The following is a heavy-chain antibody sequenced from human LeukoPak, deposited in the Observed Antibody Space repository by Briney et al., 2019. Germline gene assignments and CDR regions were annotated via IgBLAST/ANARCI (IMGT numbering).Heavy chain of an antibody. V-gene: IGHV5-51*01. D-gene: IGHD6-13*01. J-gene: IGHJ4*02. CDR1: GYSFTNYW. CDR3: ARLTSSWSFDY. CDR2: ISPDGSDT. Sequence: GESLKISCKGSGYSFTNYWIGWVRQLPGKGLEWMGIISPDGSDTRYSPSFQGQVTISADKSITTAYLQWSSLKASDTAMYYCARLTSSWSFDYWGQGTLVTVSS.